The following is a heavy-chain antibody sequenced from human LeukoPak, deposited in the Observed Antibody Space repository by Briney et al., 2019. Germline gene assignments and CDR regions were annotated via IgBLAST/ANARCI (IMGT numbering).Heavy chain of an antibody. V-gene: IGHV3-30*19. Sequence: GGSLRLSCAASGFTFSGYGIHWVRQTPGKGLEWVAFITYDGSNKYYADSVKGRFTISRDNSKNTLYLQMNSLRAEDTAVYYCARDSTGTTFTGDAFDIWGQGTMVTVSS. CDR1: GFTFSGYG. CDR2: ITYDGSNK. CDR3: ARDSTGTTFTGDAFDI. J-gene: IGHJ3*02. D-gene: IGHD1-1*01.